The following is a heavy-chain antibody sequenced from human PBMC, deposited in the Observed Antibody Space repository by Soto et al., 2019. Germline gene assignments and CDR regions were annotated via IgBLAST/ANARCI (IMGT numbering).Heavy chain of an antibody. J-gene: IGHJ5*02. CDR1: GGSISSGGYY. V-gene: IGHV4-31*03. Sequence: QVQLQESGPGLVKPSQTLSLTCTVSGGSISSGGYYWSWIRRHPGKGLEWIGYIYYSGSTYYNPSLKSRVTISVDTSKNQFSLKLSSVTAADTAVYYCARVLNYYGSGSYNWFDPWGQGTLVTVSS. CDR3: ARVLNYYGSGSYNWFDP. CDR2: IYYSGST. D-gene: IGHD3-10*01.